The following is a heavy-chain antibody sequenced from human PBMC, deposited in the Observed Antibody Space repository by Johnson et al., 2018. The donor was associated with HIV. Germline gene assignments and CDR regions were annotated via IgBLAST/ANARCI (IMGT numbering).Heavy chain of an antibody. CDR1: GFTFSSYV. Sequence: VQLVESGGGLVQPGGSLRLSCAASGFTFSSYVMSWVRQAPGKGLEWVSGIGVSGDSTYYADSVKGRFTISRDNSKNTLYLQMNSLRAEDTARYYCARLPSGYSRDEFDVWGQGTMVTVSS. CDR3: ARLPSGYSRDEFDV. D-gene: IGHD5-18*01. V-gene: IGHV3-23*04. J-gene: IGHJ3*01. CDR2: IGVSGDST.